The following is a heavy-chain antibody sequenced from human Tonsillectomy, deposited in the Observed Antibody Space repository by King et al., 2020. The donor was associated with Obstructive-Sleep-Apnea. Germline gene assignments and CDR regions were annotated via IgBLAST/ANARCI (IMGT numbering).Heavy chain of an antibody. CDR3: ARVGHNTWFDP. Sequence: VQLQESGPGLVKPSETLSLTCTVSGGSLSNSYWSWIRQSPGKGLEWIGFIHYSGITNYNPSLKSRVTISMQRSKNQFSLNLRSVIAADTAFYYCARVGHNTWFDPSGPGTLVSVSS. D-gene: IGHD2-21*01. V-gene: IGHV4-59*01. CDR2: IHYSGIT. J-gene: IGHJ5*02. CDR1: GGSLSNSY.